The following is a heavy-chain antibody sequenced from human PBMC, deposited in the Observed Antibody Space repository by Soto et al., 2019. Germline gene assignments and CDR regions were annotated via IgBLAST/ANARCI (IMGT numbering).Heavy chain of an antibody. J-gene: IGHJ6*02. Sequence: EVQLVESGGGLVQPGGSLRLSCAASGFTFSSYSMNWVRQAPGKGLEWVSYISSSSSTIYYADSVKGRFTISRDNAKNSLYLQMNSRRAEDTAVYYCARDKRIGTGRGGMDVWGQGTTVTVSS. V-gene: IGHV3-48*01. D-gene: IGHD3-10*01. CDR1: GFTFSSYS. CDR3: ARDKRIGTGRGGMDV. CDR2: ISSSSSTI.